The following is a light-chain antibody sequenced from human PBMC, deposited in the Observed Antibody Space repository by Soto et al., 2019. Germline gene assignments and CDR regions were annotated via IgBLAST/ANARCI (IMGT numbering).Light chain of an antibody. V-gene: IGKV3-20*01. J-gene: IGKJ1*01. Sequence: EIVLTQSPGTLSLSLGERATLSCRASQSVSNSYLAWYQQKPGQAPRLLIYGASSRATGIPDRFSGSGSGTDFTLTISRLEPEDFAVYYCQQYGSSPGTFGQGTKVEIK. CDR2: GAS. CDR1: QSVSNSY. CDR3: QQYGSSPGT.